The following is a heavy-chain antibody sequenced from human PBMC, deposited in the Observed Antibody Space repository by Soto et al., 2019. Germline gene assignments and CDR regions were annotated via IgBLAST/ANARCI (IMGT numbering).Heavy chain of an antibody. J-gene: IGHJ4*02. CDR3: ARGLTWIRYFDY. CDR1: GGSFSGYY. V-gene: IGHV4-34*01. CDR2: INHSGST. Sequence: PSETLSLTCAVYGGSFSGYYWSWFRQPPGKGLEWIGEINHSGSTNYNPSLKSRVTISVDTSKNQFSLKLSSVTAADTAVYYCARGLTWIRYFDYWGQGTLVTVS. D-gene: IGHD5-18*01.